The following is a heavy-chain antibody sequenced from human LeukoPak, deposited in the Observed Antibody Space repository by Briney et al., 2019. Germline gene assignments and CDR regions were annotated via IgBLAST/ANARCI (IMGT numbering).Heavy chain of an antibody. J-gene: IGHJ4*02. CDR3: ARRRGDRGYD. CDR2: ILTSGST. Sequence: SETLSLTCTVSSGSISSYYWSWIRQPAGKGLEWIGRILTSGSTNYNPSLQSRVTMSVDTSKNQFSLKLNSMTAADTAVYYCARRRGDRGYDWGQGTLVTVSS. CDR1: SGSISSYY. V-gene: IGHV4-4*07. D-gene: IGHD1-1*01.